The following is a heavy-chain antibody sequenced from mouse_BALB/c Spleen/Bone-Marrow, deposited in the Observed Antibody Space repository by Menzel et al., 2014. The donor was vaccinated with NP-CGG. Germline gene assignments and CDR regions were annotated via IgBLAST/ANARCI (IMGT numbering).Heavy chain of an antibody. CDR2: IYPGNLNT. J-gene: IGHJ4*01. CDR1: GYTFTAYY. CDR3: TRDAMDY. Sequence: VQLQQSGPELVKPGASVWISCKASGYTFTAYYIHWVKQRPGQGLEWIGWIYPGNLNTKYNEKFKGKATLTADKSSSTAYMQLSSLTSEDSAVYFCTRDAMDYWGQGTSVTVSS. V-gene: IGHV1S56*01.